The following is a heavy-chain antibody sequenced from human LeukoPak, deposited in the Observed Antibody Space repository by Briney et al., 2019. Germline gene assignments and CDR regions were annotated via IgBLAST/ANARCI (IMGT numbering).Heavy chain of an antibody. J-gene: IGHJ5*02. CDR3: ARASLYDLNWFDP. CDR2: ISSSGSTI. D-gene: IGHD3-16*01. V-gene: IGHV3-11*01. Sequence: PGGSLRLSCAASGFTFSDYYMSWIRQAPGKGLEWVSYISSSGSTIYYADSVKGRFTISRDNAKNSLYLQMNSLRAEDTAVYYCARASLYDLNWFDPWGQGTLVTVSP. CDR1: GFTFSDYY.